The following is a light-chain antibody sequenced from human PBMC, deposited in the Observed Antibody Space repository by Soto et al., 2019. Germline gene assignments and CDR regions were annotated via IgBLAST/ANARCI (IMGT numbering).Light chain of an antibody. CDR2: DAS. J-gene: IGKJ4*01. CDR3: QQFDNLIT. Sequence: EIVLTQSPANLSLSTGERATLSCGASQRISNNYLAWYPQKPGLAPRLLIYDASNRAAGIPDRFSGSGSGTDFTLTISRLEPEDFAVYYCQQFDNLITFGGGTKVEIK. CDR1: QRISNNY. V-gene: IGKV3D-20*01.